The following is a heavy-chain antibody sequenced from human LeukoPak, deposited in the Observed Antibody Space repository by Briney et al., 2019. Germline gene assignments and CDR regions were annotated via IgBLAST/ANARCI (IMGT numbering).Heavy chain of an antibody. Sequence: PSETLSLTCTVSGGSISSGSYYWSWIRQPAAKGLEWIGRIYTSGSTNYNPSLKSRVTMSVDTSKNQFSLKLSSVTAADTAVYYCARDTAHFDIWGQGTMVTVSS. CDR3: ARDTAHFDI. J-gene: IGHJ3*02. CDR1: GGSISSGSYY. CDR2: IYTSGST. V-gene: IGHV4-61*02. D-gene: IGHD5-18*01.